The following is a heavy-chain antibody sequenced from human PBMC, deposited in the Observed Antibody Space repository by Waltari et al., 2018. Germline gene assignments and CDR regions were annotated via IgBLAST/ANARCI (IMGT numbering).Heavy chain of an antibody. CDR2: IYYTGST. CDR1: GDSISSRPFY. CDR3: ARGIFGVGTDY. D-gene: IGHD3-3*01. J-gene: IGHJ4*02. V-gene: IGHV4-39*07. Sequence: QMQLQESGPGLVKPSETLSPTCSVHGDSISSRPFYWPWIRQPPEKGLEWIGNIYYTGSTYYNPSLKTRVAMSVDTSKNQFSLKLRSVTAADTAVYYCARGIFGVGTDYWGQGTLVTVSS.